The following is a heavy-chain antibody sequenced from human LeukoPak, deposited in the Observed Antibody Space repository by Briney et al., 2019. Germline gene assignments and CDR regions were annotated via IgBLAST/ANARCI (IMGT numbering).Heavy chain of an antibody. J-gene: IGHJ4*02. Sequence: ASVKVSCKASGYTFTSYGISWVRQAPGQGLEWMGWISAYNGNTNYAQKLQGRVTMTTDTSTSTAYMELRSLRSDDTAVYYCARDSSHSIVVVTATQLNPFDYWGQGTLVTVSS. CDR2: ISAYNGNT. CDR3: ARDSSHSIVVVTATQLNPFDY. D-gene: IGHD2-21*02. CDR1: GYTFTSYG. V-gene: IGHV1-18*01.